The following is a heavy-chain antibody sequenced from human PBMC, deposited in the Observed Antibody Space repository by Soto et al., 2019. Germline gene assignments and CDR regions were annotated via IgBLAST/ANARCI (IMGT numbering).Heavy chain of an antibody. Sequence: GGSLRLSCAASGFTFSNYDMHWVRQVTRKGLEWVAAIGTAGDTHYSGSVRGRFTISRENARNSLYLQMYSLRAGDTAVYFCARMPWHYTSSRPYYYGMDVWGQGTTVTVSS. V-gene: IGHV3-13*01. CDR2: IGTAGDT. CDR1: GFTFSNYD. D-gene: IGHD3-3*01. J-gene: IGHJ6*02. CDR3: ARMPWHYTSSRPYYYGMDV.